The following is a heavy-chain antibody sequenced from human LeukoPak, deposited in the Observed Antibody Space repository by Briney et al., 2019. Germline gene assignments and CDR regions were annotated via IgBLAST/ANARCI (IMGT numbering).Heavy chain of an antibody. J-gene: IGHJ6*02. D-gene: IGHD2-15*01. Sequence: PADTLSLPCTLSGVSLNGYLWRCLRQPPGRGLEWIGKINYNGEYTNYNPSVKSRDTMSLGPSTNQLSLKLSSVSAADTSVYFCAQADLTRFRKYSRADYFYSGLDVWGQGTGVTVSS. V-gene: IGHV4-34*01. CDR2: INYNGEYT. CDR3: AQADLTRFRKYSRADYFYSGLDV. CDR1: GVSLNGYL.